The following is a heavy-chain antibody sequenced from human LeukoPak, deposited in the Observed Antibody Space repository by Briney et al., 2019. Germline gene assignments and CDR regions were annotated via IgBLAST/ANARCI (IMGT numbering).Heavy chain of an antibody. CDR2: ISWYTTTI. V-gene: IGHV3-9*01. CDR3: AKTIGNLYAAFDI. J-gene: IGHJ3*02. D-gene: IGHD2-8*01. CDR1: GFTFDDYA. Sequence: SLRLSCAASGFTFDDYAMHCVRQAPGKGLVWGSGISWYTTTIGYADSVKGRFTISRDNAKNSLYLQMNSLRPKDTALYYCAKTIGNLYAAFDIWGQGTMVTVSS.